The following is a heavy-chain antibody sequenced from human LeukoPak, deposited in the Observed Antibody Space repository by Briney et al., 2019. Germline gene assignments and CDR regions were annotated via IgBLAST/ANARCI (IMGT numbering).Heavy chain of an antibody. D-gene: IGHD1-26*01. CDR3: ARGGGSYDYYYYGMDV. Sequence: TSETLSLTCTVSGGSISSYYWSWIRQPPGKGLEWIGYIYYSGSNNYNPSLKSRVTISVDTSKNQFSLKLSSVTAADTAVYYCARGGGSYDYYYYGMDVWGQGTTVTVSS. CDR2: IYYSGSN. CDR1: GGSISSYY. V-gene: IGHV4-59*01. J-gene: IGHJ6*02.